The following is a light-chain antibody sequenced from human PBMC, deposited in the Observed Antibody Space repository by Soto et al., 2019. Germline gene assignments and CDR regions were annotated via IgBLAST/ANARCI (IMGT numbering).Light chain of an antibody. CDR2: GAT. V-gene: IGKV1-9*01. J-gene: IGKJ2*01. CDR1: QPISSY. CDR3: QQVNSLPYT. Sequence: DIQLTQSPSFLSASVGDRVTITCRVSQPISSYLVWYQQKPGRAPKLLVYGATILQSGVPSRFSGSGSRTEFTLTISGLLPEDFATYYCQQVNSLPYTFGQGT.